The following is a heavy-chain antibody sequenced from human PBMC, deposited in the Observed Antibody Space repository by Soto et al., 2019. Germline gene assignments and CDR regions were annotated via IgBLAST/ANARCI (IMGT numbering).Heavy chain of an antibody. Sequence: AGGSLRLSCAASGFTVSSNYMSWVRQAPGKGLEWVSVIYTGGSTYYADSVKGRFTISRDNSKNTLYLQMNSLRAEDTAVYYCARDLDFDCWGQGTLVTVSS. V-gene: IGHV3-53*01. CDR2: IYTGGST. CDR1: GFTVSSNY. J-gene: IGHJ4*02. CDR3: ARDLDFDC.